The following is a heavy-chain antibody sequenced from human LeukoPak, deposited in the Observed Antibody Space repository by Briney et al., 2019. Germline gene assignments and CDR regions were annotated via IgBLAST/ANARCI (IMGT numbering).Heavy chain of an antibody. Sequence: GGSLRLSCAASGFTFSSYAMSWVRQAPGKGLEWVSAISGSGGSTYYADSVKGQFTISRDNSKNTLYLQMNSLRAEDTAVYYCAKVPGMVFGVVIIFDYWGQGTLVTVSS. CDR3: AKVPGMVFGVVIIFDY. CDR2: ISGSGGST. J-gene: IGHJ4*02. V-gene: IGHV3-23*01. CDR1: GFTFSSYA. D-gene: IGHD3-3*01.